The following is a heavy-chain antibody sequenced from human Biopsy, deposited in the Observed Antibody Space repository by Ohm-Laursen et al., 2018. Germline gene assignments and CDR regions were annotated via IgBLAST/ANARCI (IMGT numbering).Heavy chain of an antibody. Sequence: GSLRLSCAASDFNVGRNHMNWVRQAPGKGLEWVSMIHGSGRTDYADSVKGRFTVSRDNSKDTVYLQMNALRVDDTAMYYCAGAGGHSFWGQGALVTVSS. V-gene: IGHV3-66*01. CDR1: DFNVGRNH. CDR3: AGAGGHSF. CDR2: IHGSGRT. J-gene: IGHJ4*02. D-gene: IGHD3-16*01.